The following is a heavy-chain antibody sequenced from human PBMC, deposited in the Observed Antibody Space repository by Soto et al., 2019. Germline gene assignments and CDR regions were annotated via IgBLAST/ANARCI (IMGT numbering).Heavy chain of an antibody. CDR1: GGSFSGFY. J-gene: IGHJ4*02. D-gene: IGHD3-16*01. Sequence: QVLLQQWGAGLLKPSETLSLTCAVYGGSFSGFYWTWIRQPPGKGLEWIGEINHSGTTNYSPSLKTRVTIPIDRPKNQFSLRLTSVTAADTAVYYCARNRRYDYANWGQGSLVTVSS. V-gene: IGHV4-34*01. CDR2: INHSGTT. CDR3: ARNRRYDYAN.